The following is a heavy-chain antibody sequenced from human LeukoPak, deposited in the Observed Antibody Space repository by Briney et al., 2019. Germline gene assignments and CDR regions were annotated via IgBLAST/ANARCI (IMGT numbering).Heavy chain of an antibody. D-gene: IGHD3-10*01. CDR3: AKDHDYYASGPI. V-gene: IGHV3-23*01. J-gene: IGHJ3*02. CDR1: GFIFGNYA. Sequence: GGSLRLSRAVAGFIFGNYAMNWVRQAPGKGLEWVSAISGSGGSTYYADSVKGRFTISRDNSKNTLYLQMNSLRAEDTAVYYCAKDHDYYASGPIWGQGTMVTVSS. CDR2: ISGSGGST.